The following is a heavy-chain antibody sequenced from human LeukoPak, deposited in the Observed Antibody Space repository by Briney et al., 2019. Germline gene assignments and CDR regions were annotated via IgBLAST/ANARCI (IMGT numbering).Heavy chain of an antibody. CDR2: ISTTSSYI. D-gene: IGHD3-22*01. Sequence: PGGSLRLSCAASGFSFSTYAISWVRQAPGKGLEWVSCISTTSSYIFYADSVRGRFTISRDNAKNSLYLQMDSLRAEDTAVYYCAREGRYYDSSGYLDYWGQGTLVTVSS. CDR1: GFSFSTYA. CDR3: AREGRYYDSSGYLDY. J-gene: IGHJ4*02. V-gene: IGHV3-21*01.